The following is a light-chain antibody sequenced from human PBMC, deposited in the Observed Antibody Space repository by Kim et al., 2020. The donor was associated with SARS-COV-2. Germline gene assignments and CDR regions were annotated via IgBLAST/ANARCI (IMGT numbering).Light chain of an antibody. V-gene: IGKV3-20*01. CDR1: QSVSSSY. CDR2: GAS. Sequence: EIVLTQSPGTLSLSPGERATLSCRASQSVSSSYLAWYQQKPCQAPRLLIYGASSRATGIPDRFSGSGSGTDFTLTISRLEPEDFAVYYCQQYGSSPLTFGGGTKLEI. CDR3: QQYGSSPLT. J-gene: IGKJ4*01.